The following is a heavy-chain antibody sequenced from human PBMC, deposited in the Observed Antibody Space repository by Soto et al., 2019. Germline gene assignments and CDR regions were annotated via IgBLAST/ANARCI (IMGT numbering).Heavy chain of an antibody. D-gene: IGHD3-16*02. J-gene: IGHJ4*02. V-gene: IGHV1-69*01. CDR1: GGTFSSYT. CDR3: ARVVAGSRLSLDY. Sequence: QVQLVQSGAEVKKPGSSVTVSCKASGGTFSSYTISWARQAPGQELEWMAGISPIFGTPIYAQKFQDRVTITADHSTMTAYMEMNRLTSEDTAVYYCARVVAGSRLSLDYWGQGTLVTISS. CDR2: ISPIFGTP.